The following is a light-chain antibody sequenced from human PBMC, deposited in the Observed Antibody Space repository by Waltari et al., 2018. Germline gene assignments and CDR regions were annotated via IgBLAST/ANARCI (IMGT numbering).Light chain of an antibody. V-gene: IGKV3-15*01. CDR3: QQYHKWPPGG. CDR1: QRVNTN. Sequence: VVTQSPATLSVSPGKNVHLSCRASQRVNTNLAWYQQRPGQAPRLLIFAASTRAPGIPSRFGGSGSGTEFTLTITSLQFEDVGVYFCQQYHKWPPGGFVGGTKVEIE. J-gene: IGKJ4*01. CDR2: AAS.